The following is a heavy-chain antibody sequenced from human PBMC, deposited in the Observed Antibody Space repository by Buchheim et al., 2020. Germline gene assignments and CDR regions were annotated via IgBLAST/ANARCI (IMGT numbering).Heavy chain of an antibody. D-gene: IGHD3-16*01. V-gene: IGHV3-23*01. CDR1: GFTFSDYG. J-gene: IGHJ4*02. CDR3: VKGPALRLIDY. CDR2: FPAVGAT. Sequence: EVQLLESGGGLVQPGGSLRLSCAASGFTFSDYGLGWVRQTPGKGLEWVSTFPAVGATYYTGSVKGRFPISRDNSKNTLSLQMSSLRVEDTAVYYCVKGPALRLIDYWGQGT.